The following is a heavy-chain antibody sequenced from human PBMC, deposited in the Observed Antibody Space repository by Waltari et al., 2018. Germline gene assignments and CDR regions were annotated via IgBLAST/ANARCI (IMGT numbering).Heavy chain of an antibody. J-gene: IGHJ5*02. D-gene: IGHD2-21*01. CDR3: ARAFVVAIAALGFDP. CDR2: INHSGST. CDR1: GGSFSGYY. Sequence: QVQLQQWGAGLLKPSETLSLTCAVYGGSFSGYYWSWIRQPPGKWLEWIGEINHSGSTNYNPFLKSRVNISVDTSKNQFSLKLSSVTVADTAVYYCARAFVVAIAALGFDPWGQGTLVTVSS. V-gene: IGHV4-34*01.